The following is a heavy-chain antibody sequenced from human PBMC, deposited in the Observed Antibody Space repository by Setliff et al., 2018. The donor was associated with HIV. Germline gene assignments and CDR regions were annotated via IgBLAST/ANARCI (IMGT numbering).Heavy chain of an antibody. CDR2: IYYSGST. J-gene: IGHJ6*03. CDR1: GGSISSYY. CDR3: AREYYRSGGYYSGWKYYYMDV. D-gene: IGHD2-15*01. Sequence: PSETLSLTCNVSGGSISSYYWSWIRQLPGKGLEWIGYIYYSGSTNYNPSLKSRVTISVDTSKNQFSLRLSAVTAADTAMYYCAREYYRSGGYYSGWKYYYMDVWGKGTTVTV. V-gene: IGHV4-59*12.